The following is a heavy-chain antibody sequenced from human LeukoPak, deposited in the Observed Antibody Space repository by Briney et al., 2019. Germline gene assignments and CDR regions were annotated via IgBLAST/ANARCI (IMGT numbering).Heavy chain of an antibody. CDR2: IYSGGST. V-gene: IGHV3-66*01. J-gene: IGHJ2*01. Sequence: PGGSLRLSCAASGFTVSSNYMSWVRQAPGRGLEWVSVIYSGGSTYYADSVKGRFTISRDNSKNTLYLQMNSLRAEDTAVYYCARVLANWHFDLWGRGTLVTVSS. CDR1: GFTVSSNY. CDR3: ARVLANWHFDL.